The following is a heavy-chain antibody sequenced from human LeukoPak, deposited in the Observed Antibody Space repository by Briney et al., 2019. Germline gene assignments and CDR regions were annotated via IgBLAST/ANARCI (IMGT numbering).Heavy chain of an antibody. CDR1: GYTFTSYG. J-gene: IGHJ6*03. CDR2: ISAYNGNT. CDR3: ARIAVADPYYYYYYMDV. Sequence: ASVKVSCKASGYTFTSYGISWVRQAPGQGLEWMGWISAYNGNTNYAQKLQGRVTMTTDTSTSTAYMELRSLRSDDTAVYYCARIAVADPYYYYYYMDVWGKGTTVTISS. D-gene: IGHD6-19*01. V-gene: IGHV1-18*01.